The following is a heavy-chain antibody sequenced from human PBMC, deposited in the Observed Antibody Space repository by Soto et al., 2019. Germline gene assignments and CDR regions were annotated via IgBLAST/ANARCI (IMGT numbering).Heavy chain of an antibody. Sequence: PGGSLRLSCAASGFTFSSYGMHWVRQAPGKGLEWVAVISYDGSNKYYADSVKGRFTISRDNSKNTLYLQMNSLRAEDTAVYYCAKDRMSGYPRGFDYWGQGTMVTVSS. J-gene: IGHJ4*02. CDR1: GFTFSSYG. CDR3: AKDRMSGYPRGFDY. D-gene: IGHD5-12*01. CDR2: ISYDGSNK. V-gene: IGHV3-30*18.